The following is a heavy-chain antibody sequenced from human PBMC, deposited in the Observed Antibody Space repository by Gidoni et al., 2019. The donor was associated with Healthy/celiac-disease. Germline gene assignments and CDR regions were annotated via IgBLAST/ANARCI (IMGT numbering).Heavy chain of an antibody. CDR2: IIPIFGTA. CDR1: GGTYSSYA. J-gene: IGHJ4*02. D-gene: IGHD2-15*01. CDR3: ARVGDSRVGVPSRDY. V-gene: IGHV1-69*01. Sequence: QLQLLLSGAAVTKPEASVKVSCKASGGTYSSYARRWVRQAPGHGLEWMGGIIPIFGTANYAQKFQGRVTITADESTSTAYMELSSLRSEDTAVYYCARVGDSRVGVPSRDYWGQGTLVTVSS.